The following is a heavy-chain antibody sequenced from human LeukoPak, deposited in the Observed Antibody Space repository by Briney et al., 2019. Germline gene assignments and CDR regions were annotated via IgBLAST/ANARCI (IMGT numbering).Heavy chain of an antibody. CDR2: INHSGST. J-gene: IGHJ5*02. D-gene: IGHD3-10*01. Sequence: PSETLSLTCAVYGGSFSGYYWSWIRQPPGKGLEWIGEINHSGSTNYNPSLKSRVTISVDTSKNQFSLKLSSVTAADTAVYYCARGLPLGYYYGSGSRNWFDPWGQGTLVTISS. CDR3: ARGLPLGYYYGSGSRNWFDP. CDR1: GGSFSGYY. V-gene: IGHV4-34*01.